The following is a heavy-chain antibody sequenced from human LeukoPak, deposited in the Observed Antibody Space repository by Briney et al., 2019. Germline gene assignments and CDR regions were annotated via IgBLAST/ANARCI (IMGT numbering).Heavy chain of an antibody. D-gene: IGHD4-17*01. CDR1: GYTFTSYY. CDR2: INPSGGST. CDR3: AREYGGHAFDI. J-gene: IGHJ3*02. Sequence: GASVKVSCTASGYTFTSYYMHWVRQAPGQGLEWMGIINPSGGSTGYAQKFQGRVTMTRDTSTSTVYMDLSSLRSEDTAVYYCAREYGGHAFDIWGQGTMVTVSS. V-gene: IGHV1-46*01.